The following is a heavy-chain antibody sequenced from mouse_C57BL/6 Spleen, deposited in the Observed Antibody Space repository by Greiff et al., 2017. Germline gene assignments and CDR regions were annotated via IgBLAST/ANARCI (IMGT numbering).Heavy chain of an antibody. D-gene: IGHD2-4*01. V-gene: IGHV5-9*01. CDR1: GFTFSSYT. Sequence: EVMLVESGGGLVKPGGSLKLSCAASGFTFSSYTMSWVRQTPEKRLEWVATISGGGGNTYYPDSVKGRFTISRDNAKNTLYLQMSSLRSEDTALYYCARHFYDYDVRYFDVWGTGTTVNVSS. J-gene: IGHJ1*03. CDR2: ISGGGGNT. CDR3: ARHFYDYDVRYFDV.